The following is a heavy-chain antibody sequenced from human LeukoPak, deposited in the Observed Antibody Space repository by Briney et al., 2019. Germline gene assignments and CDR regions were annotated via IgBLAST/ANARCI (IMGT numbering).Heavy chain of an antibody. Sequence: GGSLRLSCAASGFTFSDYFMAWIRQAPGKGLEWISHINTSGRTIYYADSVKGRFTISRDNAKNSLYLQMNSLRVEDTAIYYCARDYASGGYDFWRGYYDWGQGTLVSVSS. J-gene: IGHJ4*02. V-gene: IGHV3-11*04. CDR1: GFTFSDYF. CDR2: INTSGRTI. CDR3: ARDYASGGYDFWRGYYD. D-gene: IGHD3-3*01.